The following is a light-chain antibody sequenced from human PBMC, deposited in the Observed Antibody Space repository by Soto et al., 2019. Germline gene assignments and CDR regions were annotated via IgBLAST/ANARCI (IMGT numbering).Light chain of an antibody. CDR1: QSVSSY. CDR2: DAS. J-gene: IGKJ2*01. Sequence: EIVLTQSPATLSLSPGERATLSCRASQSVSSYLAWYQQKPGQAPRLLLYDASNRATGIPARFSGSESGTDFTLTISSLEPEDFAVYYCQQRNRGPLLYTFGQGTKLGI. CDR3: QQRNRGPLLYT. V-gene: IGKV3-11*01.